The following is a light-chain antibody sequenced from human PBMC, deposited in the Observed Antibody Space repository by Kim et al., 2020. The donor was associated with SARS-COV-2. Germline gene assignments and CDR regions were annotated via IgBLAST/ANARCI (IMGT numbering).Light chain of an antibody. CDR2: GKN. J-gene: IGLJ2*01. V-gene: IGLV3-19*01. Sequence: SSELTQDPAVSVALGQTVRITCQGDSLRSYYATWYQQKPGQAPILVIYGKNNRPSGIPDRFSCSSSGNTASLTITGTQAGDEADYYCNSRDSNDNVVFGGVTQLTV. CDR1: SLRSYY. CDR3: NSRDSNDNVV.